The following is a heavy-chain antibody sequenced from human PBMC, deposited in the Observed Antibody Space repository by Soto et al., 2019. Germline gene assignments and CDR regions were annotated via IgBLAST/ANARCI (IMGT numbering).Heavy chain of an antibody. CDR3: ARFGSTTGFDP. J-gene: IGHJ5*02. V-gene: IGHV3-21*01. D-gene: IGHD3-16*01. CDR2: ISSSSSYI. CDR1: GFTFSSYS. Sequence: LRLSCAASGFTFSSYSMNWVRQAPGKGLEWVSSISSSSSYIYYADSVKGRFTISRDNAKNSLYLQMNSLRAEDTAVYYCARFGSTTGFDPWGQGTLVTVSS.